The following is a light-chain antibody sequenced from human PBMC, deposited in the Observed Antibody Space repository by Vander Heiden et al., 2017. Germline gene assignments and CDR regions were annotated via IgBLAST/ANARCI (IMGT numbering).Light chain of an antibody. V-gene: IGKV2-28*01. CDR3: RQALQTKVT. CDR1: QSVLHSNGYNY. J-gene: IGKJ4*01. CDR2: LGS. Sequence: IVMTQSPLSLPVTPGGPASISCRSSQSVLHSNGYNYLDWYLQKPGQSPQLLIYLGSNRASGVPDRFSCSGSGTDFTLKISRVEAEDVGVYYCRQALQTKVTFGGGTKVEIK.